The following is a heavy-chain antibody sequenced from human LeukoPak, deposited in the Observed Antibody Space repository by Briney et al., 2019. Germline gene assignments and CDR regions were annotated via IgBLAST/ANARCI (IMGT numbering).Heavy chain of an antibody. Sequence: GGSLRLSCAASGFTFSSYEMNWVRQAPGKGLEWVSYISSSSRTIYYADSVKGRFTISRDNSKNTLYLQMNSLRAEDTAVYYCAKDRRAGSYDYWGQGTLVTVSS. CDR3: AKDRRAGSYDY. D-gene: IGHD3-10*01. V-gene: IGHV3-48*03. CDR1: GFTFSSYE. J-gene: IGHJ4*02. CDR2: ISSSSRTI.